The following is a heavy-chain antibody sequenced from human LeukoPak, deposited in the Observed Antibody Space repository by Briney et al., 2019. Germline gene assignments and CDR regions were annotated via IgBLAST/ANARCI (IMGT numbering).Heavy chain of an antibody. CDR2: MFYSEST. V-gene: IGHV4-61*01. CDR3: ARYCNSASCSDFKGAFDI. D-gene: IGHD2-2*01. Sequence: SETLSLTCSVSGASVSDGNYYWSWIRQPPGKGLEWIGYMFYSESTKYNPYFESRVSMSVDTSKNQLSLRLTSVTVADSAMYYCARYCNSASCSDFKGAFDIWGHGTMVTVSS. J-gene: IGHJ3*02. CDR1: GASVSDGNYY.